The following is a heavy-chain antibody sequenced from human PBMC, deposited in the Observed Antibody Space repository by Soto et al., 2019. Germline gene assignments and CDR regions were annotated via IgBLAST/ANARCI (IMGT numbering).Heavy chain of an antibody. D-gene: IGHD4-17*01. V-gene: IGHV3-23*01. CDR3: AKLSARDYGDQIDS. CDR2: ISISGGST. J-gene: IGHJ4*02. Sequence: EVKLLESGGCLVHPGGSLRLSCAVSRFSFSTYAMSWVRQAPGRGLEWVSSISISGGSTYYADSVKGRFTISRDNSKNTLDLQMISLRAEDTAVYYCAKLSARDYGDQIDSWGQGTLVTVSS. CDR1: RFSFSTYA.